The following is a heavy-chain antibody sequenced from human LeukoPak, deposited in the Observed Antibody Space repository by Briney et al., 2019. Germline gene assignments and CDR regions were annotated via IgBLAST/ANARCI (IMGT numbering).Heavy chain of an antibody. Sequence: ASVKVPCKASGYTFTSYGISWVRQAPGQGLEWMGWISAYNGNTNYAQKLQGRVTMTTDTSTSTAYMELRSLRSDDTAVYYCACGLLLLDRPYSYYYMDVWGKGTTVTVSS. D-gene: IGHD3-22*01. CDR1: GYTFTSYG. V-gene: IGHV1-18*01. J-gene: IGHJ6*03. CDR2: ISAYNGNT. CDR3: ACGLLLLDRPYSYYYMDV.